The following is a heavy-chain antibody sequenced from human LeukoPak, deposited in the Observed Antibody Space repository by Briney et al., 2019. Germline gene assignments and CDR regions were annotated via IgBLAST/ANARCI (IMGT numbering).Heavy chain of an antibody. CDR2: ISHSGST. CDR1: GGSFSGYY. CDR3: ARAVEYNFWSGLQRRAATFDY. Sequence: AETLSLTCAVYGGSFSGYYWSWIRQPPGKGLEWIGKISHSGSTNYNPSLKRRVTISVDTSKNQFSLKLTSVTAADTAVYYCARAVEYNFWSGLQRRAATFDYWGQGTLVTVSS. V-gene: IGHV4-34*01. D-gene: IGHD3-3*01. J-gene: IGHJ4*02.